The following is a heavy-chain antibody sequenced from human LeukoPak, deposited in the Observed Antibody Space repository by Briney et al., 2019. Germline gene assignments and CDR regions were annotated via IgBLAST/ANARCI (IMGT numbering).Heavy chain of an antibody. J-gene: IGHJ4*02. D-gene: IGHD2-15*01. V-gene: IGHV3-48*03. CDR1: GFTFSDYE. CDR2: ISSSGRRI. CDR3: AKGPRDPTEYCSRGTCSPTYDV. Sequence: GGSLRLSCAASGFTFSDYEMNWVRQAPGKWLEWVSYISSSGRRIYYADSVKGRFTISRDNAKNSLYLQMNSLRADDTAIYYCAKGPRDPTEYCSRGTCSPTYDVWGQGTLVTVSS.